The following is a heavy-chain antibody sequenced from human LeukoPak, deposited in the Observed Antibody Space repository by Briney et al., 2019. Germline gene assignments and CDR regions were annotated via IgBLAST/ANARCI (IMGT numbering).Heavy chain of an antibody. CDR1: GFTFSSYA. Sequence: PGGSLRLSCAASGFTFSSYAVSWVPQAPGKGLEWVSAISGSGGSTYYADSLKGRFTISRDNSKNTLYLQMNSLRAEDTAVYYCAQGHDFWSGYYTPVDYWGQGTLVTVSS. V-gene: IGHV3-23*01. J-gene: IGHJ4*02. CDR3: AQGHDFWSGYYTPVDY. D-gene: IGHD3-3*01. CDR2: ISGSGGST.